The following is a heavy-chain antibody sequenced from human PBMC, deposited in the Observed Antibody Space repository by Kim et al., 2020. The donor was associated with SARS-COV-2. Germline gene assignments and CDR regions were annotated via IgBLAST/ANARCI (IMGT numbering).Heavy chain of an antibody. Sequence: SETLSLTCTGSGGSISSSYWSWIRQPPGKGLECIGYIYYSGSTNYNPSLKSRVTISVDTSKNQFSLKLSSVTAADTAVYYCARVGQHVLRYFDGVRAGYYYYGMGVWGRGAAVTVTS. D-gene: IGHD3-9*01. J-gene: IGHJ6*02. V-gene: IGHV4-59*01. CDR3: ARVGQHVLRYFDGVRAGYYYYGMGV. CDR2: IYYSGST. CDR1: GGSISSSY.